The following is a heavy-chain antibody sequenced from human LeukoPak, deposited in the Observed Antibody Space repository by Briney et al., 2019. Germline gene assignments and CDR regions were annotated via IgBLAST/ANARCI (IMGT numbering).Heavy chain of an antibody. Sequence: TSETLSLTCTISAASISSSSHHWGWIRQSPGKGLEWIGSIYYGQTIYYNPSLNSRVTISVVTSTDQFTLQLNSVTAADTAVYYCARQVNSMAGTHFDVWGLGTLVPVSS. CDR1: AASISSSSHH. D-gene: IGHD6-19*01. CDR3: ARQVNSMAGTHFDV. CDR2: IYYGQTI. J-gene: IGHJ4*02. V-gene: IGHV4-39*01.